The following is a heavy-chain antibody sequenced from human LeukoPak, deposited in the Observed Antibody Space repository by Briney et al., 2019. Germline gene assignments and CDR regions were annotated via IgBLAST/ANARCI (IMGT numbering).Heavy chain of an antibody. CDR3: ARGYSYGSDYYYGMDV. CDR1: GHTFTSYA. V-gene: IGHV1-18*01. D-gene: IGHD5-18*01. Sequence: AASVKVSCKASGHTFTSYAISWVRQAPGQGLEWMGWISGYNGNTKYAQKVQGRVTMTTDTSTSTAYMELRSLRSDDTAVYYCARGYSYGSDYYYGMDVWGQGTTVTVSS. J-gene: IGHJ6*02. CDR2: ISGYNGNT.